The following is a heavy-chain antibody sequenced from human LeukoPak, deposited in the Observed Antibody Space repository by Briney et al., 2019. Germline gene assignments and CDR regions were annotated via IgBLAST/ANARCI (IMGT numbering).Heavy chain of an antibody. Sequence: EASVKVSCKASGYTFTSYGISWVRQAPGQGLEGMGWISTYSGNTKYAQKVQGRVTMTTDTSTSTAYMELRSLRSDDTAVYYCAREYCSSTSCYFPDYWGQGTLVTVSS. CDR3: AREYCSSTSCYFPDY. CDR1: GYTFTSYG. J-gene: IGHJ4*02. V-gene: IGHV1-18*01. D-gene: IGHD2-2*01. CDR2: ISTYSGNT.